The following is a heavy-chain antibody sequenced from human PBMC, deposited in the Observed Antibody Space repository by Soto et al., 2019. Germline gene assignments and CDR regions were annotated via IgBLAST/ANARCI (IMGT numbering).Heavy chain of an antibody. J-gene: IGHJ5*02. D-gene: IGHD1-1*01. V-gene: IGHV3-30-3*01. CDR2: ISYDGSNK. CDR3: ARDGWNGFDP. Sequence: QVQLVESGGGVVQPGRSLRLSCAASGFTFSSYAMHWVRQAPGKGLEWVAVISYDGSNKYYADSVKGRFTISRDNSKNTLYLQMNSLRAKDTAVYYCARDGWNGFDPWGQGTLVTVSS. CDR1: GFTFSSYA.